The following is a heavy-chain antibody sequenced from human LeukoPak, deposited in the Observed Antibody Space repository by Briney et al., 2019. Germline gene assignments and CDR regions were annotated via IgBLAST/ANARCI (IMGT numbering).Heavy chain of an antibody. CDR3: ARDGWFGDYNWFDP. Sequence: GESLRLSCAASGFTFSSYSMNWVRQAPGKGLEWVSYISSASNTIYHADSVKGRFTISRDNAKNSLYLQMNSLRAEGTAMYYCARDGWFGDYNWFDPWGQGTLVTVSS. CDR1: GFTFSSYS. V-gene: IGHV3-48*01. J-gene: IGHJ5*02. D-gene: IGHD3-10*01. CDR2: ISSASNTI.